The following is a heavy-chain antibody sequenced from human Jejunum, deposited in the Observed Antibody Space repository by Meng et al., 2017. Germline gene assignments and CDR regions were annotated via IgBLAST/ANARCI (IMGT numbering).Heavy chain of an antibody. J-gene: IGHJ3*02. CDR3: ARSDGIGSCGFKI. Sequence: GESLRLSCAASGFTFRTSCMDWVRQAPGKGLEWVASISWSSRYIYYADSVKGRFSISRDDANNFLYLQMTSLSADDTAVYYCARSDGIGSCGFKIWGQGTMVTVSS. CDR2: ISWSSRYI. CDR1: GFTFRTSC. D-gene: IGHD1-14*01. V-gene: IGHV3-21*01.